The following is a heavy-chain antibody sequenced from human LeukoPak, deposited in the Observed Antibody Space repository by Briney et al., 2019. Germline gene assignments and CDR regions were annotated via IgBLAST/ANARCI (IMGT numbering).Heavy chain of an antibody. CDR1: GGSISSYY. D-gene: IGHD7-27*01. CDR2: IYTSGST. V-gene: IGHV4-4*07. Sequence: SETLSLTXTVSGGSISSYYWSWIRQPAGKGLEWIGRIYTSGSTNYNPSLKSRVTMSVDTSKNQFYLKLRSVTAADTAVYYCARGYNWGSPTRNFYYLDVWGKGTTVTVSS. CDR3: ARGYNWGSPTRNFYYLDV. J-gene: IGHJ6*03.